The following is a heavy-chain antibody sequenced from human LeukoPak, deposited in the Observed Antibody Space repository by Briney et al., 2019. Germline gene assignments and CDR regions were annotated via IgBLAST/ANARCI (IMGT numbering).Heavy chain of an antibody. J-gene: IGHJ4*02. CDR2: ISGSGGST. D-gene: IGHD3-22*01. V-gene: IGHV3-23*01. Sequence: GGSLRLSCAASGFTFSSYAMSWVRQAPGKGLEWVSAISGSGGSTYYADSVKGRFTISRDNSKNTLYLQMNSLRAEDTAVYYCAKSGFRDSSGYYYPLCPDYWGQGTLVTVSS. CDR1: GFTFSSYA. CDR3: AKSGFRDSSGYYYPLCPDY.